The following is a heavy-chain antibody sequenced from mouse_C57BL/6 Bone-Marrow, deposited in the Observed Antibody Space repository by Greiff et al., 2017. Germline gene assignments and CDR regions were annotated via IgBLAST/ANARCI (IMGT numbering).Heavy chain of an antibody. CDR2: IDPEDGDT. V-gene: IGHV14-1*01. CDR3: TTDGSSSWFAY. J-gene: IGHJ3*01. D-gene: IGHD1-1*01. CDR1: GFNIKDYY. Sequence: EVKLQESGAELVRPGASVKLSCTASGFNIKDYYMHWVKQRPEQGLEWIGRIDPEDGDTEYAPKFQGKATMTADTSSNTAYLQLSSLTSEDTAVYYCTTDGSSSWFAYWGQGTLVTVSA.